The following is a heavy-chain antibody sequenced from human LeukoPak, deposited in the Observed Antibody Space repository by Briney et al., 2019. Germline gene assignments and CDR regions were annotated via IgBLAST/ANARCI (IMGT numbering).Heavy chain of an antibody. CDR1: GFTFSSNY. J-gene: IGHJ4*03. V-gene: IGHV4-34*01. D-gene: IGHD3-3*01. Sequence: GSLRLSCAASGFTFSSNYMNWVRQAPGKGVEWIGEINHSGSTNYNPSLKSRVTISVDTSKNQFSLKLSSVTAADTAVYYCARGWSYYDYWGQGTLVTVSS. CDR3: ARGWSYYDY. CDR2: INHSGST.